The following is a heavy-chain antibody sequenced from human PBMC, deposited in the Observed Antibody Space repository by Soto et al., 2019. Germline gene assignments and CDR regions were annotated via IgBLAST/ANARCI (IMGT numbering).Heavy chain of an antibody. CDR3: ARPLGGDGGGGDCFDY. CDR1: GFTFSSYA. V-gene: IGHV3-30-3*01. D-gene: IGHD2-21*01. Sequence: QVQLVESGGGVVQPGRSLRLSCAASGFTFSSYAMHWVRQAPGKGLEWVAVISYDGSNKYYADSVKGRFTISRDNSKNTLYLQMNSLRAEDTAVYYCARPLGGDGGGGDCFDYWGQGTLVTVSS. J-gene: IGHJ4*02. CDR2: ISYDGSNK.